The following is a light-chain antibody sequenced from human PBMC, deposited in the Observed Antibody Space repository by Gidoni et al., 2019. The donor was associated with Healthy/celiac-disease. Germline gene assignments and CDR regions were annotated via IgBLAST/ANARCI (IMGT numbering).Light chain of an antibody. V-gene: IGKV2-28*01. CDR2: LGS. CDR1: QSLLHSNGYNY. J-gene: IGKJ1*01. Sequence: DIVMTQSPLSLPVTPGEPASISCRSSQSLLHSNGYNYLDWYLQKPGQSPQLLIYLGSNRASGVPDRCSGSGSGTDFTLKISRVEAEDVGGYYCMQALQTWTFGQGTKVEIK. CDR3: MQALQTWT.